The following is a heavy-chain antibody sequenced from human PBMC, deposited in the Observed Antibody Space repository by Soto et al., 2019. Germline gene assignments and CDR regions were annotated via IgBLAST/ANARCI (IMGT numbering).Heavy chain of an antibody. J-gene: IGHJ6*02. D-gene: IGHD5-18*01. CDR1: GGSIRSSSY. V-gene: IGHV4-39*01. CDR3: RRSSGYNTDV. CDR2: IYSIGSS. Sequence: SETLSLTCTVSGGSIRSSSYWGWIRQPPGKGLEWIGSIYSIGSSYYNPSVKGRVTISADTSKNQFSLNLISVTAADTAVYYCRRSSGYNTDVWGQGTTVTVSS.